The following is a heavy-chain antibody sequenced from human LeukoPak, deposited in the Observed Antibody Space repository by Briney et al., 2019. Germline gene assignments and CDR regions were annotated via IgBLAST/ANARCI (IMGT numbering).Heavy chain of an antibody. CDR2: INHSGST. V-gene: IGHV4-34*01. Sequence: KTSETLSLTCAVYGGSFSGYYWSWIRQPPGKGLEWIGEINHSGSTNYNPSLKSRVTMSLDMSKNQFSLKLRSVTAADTAVYYCASSLPLGDGAIMMSAYYYYGLDVWGPGTTVTVSS. CDR3: ASSLPLGDGAIMMSAYYYYGLDV. CDR1: GGSFSGYY. D-gene: IGHD3-16*01. J-gene: IGHJ6*02.